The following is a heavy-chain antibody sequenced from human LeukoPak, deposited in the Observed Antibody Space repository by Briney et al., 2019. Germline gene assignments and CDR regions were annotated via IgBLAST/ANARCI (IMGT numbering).Heavy chain of an antibody. J-gene: IGHJ4*02. CDR2: IYHSGST. D-gene: IGHD3-22*01. V-gene: IGHV4-38-2*02. CDR1: GYSISSGYY. CDR3: ARDPYYYDSSGYPFDY. Sequence: KPSETLSLTCAVSGYSISSGYYWGWIRQPPGKGLEWIGSIYHSGSTYYNPSLKSRVTISVDTSKNQFSLKLSSVTAADTAVYYCARDPYYYDSSGYPFDYWGQGTLVTVSS.